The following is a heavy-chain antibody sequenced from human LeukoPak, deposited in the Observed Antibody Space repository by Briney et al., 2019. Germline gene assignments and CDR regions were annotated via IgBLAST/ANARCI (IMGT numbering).Heavy chain of an antibody. Sequence: SETLSLTCAVYGGSFSGYYWSWIRQPPGKGLEWIGEINHSGSTNYNPSLKSRVTISVDTSKNQFSPKLSSVTAADTAVYYCARSTPCGGDCYYFDYWAREPWSPSPQ. CDR3: ARSTPCGGDCYYFDY. CDR2: INHSGST. V-gene: IGHV4-34*01. D-gene: IGHD2-21*02. CDR1: GGSFSGYY. J-gene: IGHJ4*02.